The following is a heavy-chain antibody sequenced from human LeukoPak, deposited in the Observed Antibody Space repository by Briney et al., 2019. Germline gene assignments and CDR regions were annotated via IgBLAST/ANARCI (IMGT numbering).Heavy chain of an antibody. CDR3: AKASSSWYSLNYFDY. V-gene: IGHV3-23*01. CDR1: GFTFSSYG. CDR2: ISGSGGST. Sequence: GGSLRLSCAASGFTFSSYGISWVRQAPGQGLEWVSAISGSGGSTYYADSVKGRFTISRDNSKNTLYLQMNSLRAEDTAVYYCAKASSSWYSLNYFDYWGQGTLVTVSS. D-gene: IGHD6-13*01. J-gene: IGHJ4*02.